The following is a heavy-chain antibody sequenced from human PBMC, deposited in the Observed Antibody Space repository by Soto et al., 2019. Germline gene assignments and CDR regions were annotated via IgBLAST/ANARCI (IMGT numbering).Heavy chain of an antibody. J-gene: IGHJ6*03. D-gene: IGHD2-2*01. CDR1: GYTFTSYD. Sequence: ASVKVSCKASGYTFTSYDINWVRQATGQGLEWMGWMNPNSGNTGYAQKFQGRVTMTRNTSISTAYMELSSLRSEDTAVYYCARGYCSSTSCYLVPFMDVWGKGTTVTVSS. CDR2: MNPNSGNT. V-gene: IGHV1-8*01. CDR3: ARGYCSSTSCYLVPFMDV.